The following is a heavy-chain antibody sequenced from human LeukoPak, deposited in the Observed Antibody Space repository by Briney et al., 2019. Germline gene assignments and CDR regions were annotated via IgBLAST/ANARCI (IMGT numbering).Heavy chain of an antibody. J-gene: IGHJ3*02. V-gene: IGHV3-48*04. CDR1: GFTFSNYN. CDR3: ARGEGITIFGYDAFDI. Sequence: GGSLRLSCAASGFTFSNYNMNWVRQAPGKGLEWVSYISSSSNTMYYADSVKGRFTISRDNAKNTLYLQMNSLRAEDTAVYYCARGEGITIFGYDAFDIWGQGTMVTVSS. CDR2: ISSSSNTM. D-gene: IGHD3-3*01.